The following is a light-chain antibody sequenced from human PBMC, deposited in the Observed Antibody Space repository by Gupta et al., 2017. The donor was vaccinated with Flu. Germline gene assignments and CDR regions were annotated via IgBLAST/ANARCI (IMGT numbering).Light chain of an antibody. J-gene: IGLJ2*01. CDR1: SSDVGGYNY. CDR3: CSYGGSKF. V-gene: IGLV2-8*01. Sequence: QSALTQPPSASGSPGQSVTISCTGTSSDVGGYNYVSWYQQHPGKAPKLIIYEVNKRPSGVPERFSCSKSGNTASLTVSGLLADEEADYYCCSYGGSKFFGGGTKLTVL. CDR2: EVN.